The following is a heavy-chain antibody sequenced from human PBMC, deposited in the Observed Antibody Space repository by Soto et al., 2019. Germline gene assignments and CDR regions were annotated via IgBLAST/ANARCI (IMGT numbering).Heavy chain of an antibody. Sequence: AESLKISCKGSGYSFTSYWSSWVRQMPVKGLEWMGRIDPSDSYTNYSPSFQGHVTISADKSISTAYLQWSSLKASDTAMYYCARLPLMITFGGVIVDYYGMDVWGQGTKVTVS. CDR3: ARLPLMITFGGVIVDYYGMDV. CDR2: IDPSDSYT. J-gene: IGHJ6*02. CDR1: GYSFTSYW. V-gene: IGHV5-10-1*01. D-gene: IGHD3-16*02.